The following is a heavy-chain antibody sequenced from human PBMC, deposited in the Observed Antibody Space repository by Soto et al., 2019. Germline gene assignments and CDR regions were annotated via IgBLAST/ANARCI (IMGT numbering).Heavy chain of an antibody. CDR1: GYTFTSYW. V-gene: IGHV5-10-1*01. CDR2: IDPSDSYT. D-gene: IGHD6-13*01. CDR3: ARHPSMYSSSWFIDY. J-gene: IGHJ4*02. Sequence: GASVKVSCKASGYTFTSYWISWVRQMPGKGLEWMGRIDPSDSYTNYSPSFQGHVTISADKSISTAYLQWSSLKASDTAMYYCARHPSMYSSSWFIDYWGQGTLVTVSS.